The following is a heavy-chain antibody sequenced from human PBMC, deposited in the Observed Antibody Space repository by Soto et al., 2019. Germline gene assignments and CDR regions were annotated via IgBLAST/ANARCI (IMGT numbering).Heavy chain of an antibody. CDR2: ISGSGGTT. CDR3: AKGSSTFDY. D-gene: IGHD1-1*01. J-gene: IGHJ4*02. Sequence: PGGSLRLSCASSGFTFSSYAMSWVRQAPGKGLEWVSSISGSGGTTYYADSVKGRFTISRDNFKNTLYLQMNSLRAEDTAVYYCAKGSSTFDYWGQGTLVTVSS. V-gene: IGHV3-23*01. CDR1: GFTFSSYA.